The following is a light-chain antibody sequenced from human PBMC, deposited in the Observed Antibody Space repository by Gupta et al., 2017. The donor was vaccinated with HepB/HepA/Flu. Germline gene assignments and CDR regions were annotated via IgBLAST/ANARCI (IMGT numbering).Light chain of an antibody. CDR3: CSFAGSGTVV. Sequence: SVLTQPASVSGSPGQSITISCTGTRSDIGSYSLVSWFQQHPGQAPKLIIYAVTKRPAGISHRFSASKSGSTASLTISALQTEDAAHYFGCSFAGSGTVVFGGGTQLTVL. V-gene: IGLV2-23*02. CDR2: AVT. J-gene: IGLJ3*02. CDR1: RSDIGSYSL.